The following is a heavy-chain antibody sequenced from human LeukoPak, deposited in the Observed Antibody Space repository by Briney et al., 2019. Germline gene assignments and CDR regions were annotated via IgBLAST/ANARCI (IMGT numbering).Heavy chain of an antibody. CDR2: IYFSGTT. Sequence: SETLSLTRTVSGGSISSGDYYWSWVRQPPGKALEWIGYIYFSGTTYYKPALKSRVSMSVDTSKNQFSLKLSSVTAADTAMYYCARSTGWLQPFDYWGQGTLVTVSS. CDR3: ARSTGWLQPFDY. J-gene: IGHJ4*02. D-gene: IGHD5-24*01. CDR1: GGSISSGDYY. V-gene: IGHV4-30-4*01.